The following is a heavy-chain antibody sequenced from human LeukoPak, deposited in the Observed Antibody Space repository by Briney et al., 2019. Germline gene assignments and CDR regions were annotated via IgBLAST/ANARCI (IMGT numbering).Heavy chain of an antibody. Sequence: PGGSLRLSCAASGFTFSSYSMNWVRQAPGKGLEWVSSISSSSSYIYYADSVKGRFTISRDNAKNSLYLQMNSLRAEDTAVYYCARDSALPAAISPYYYYYGMDVWGQGTTVTVSS. CDR3: ARDSALPAAISPYYYYYGMDV. V-gene: IGHV3-21*01. CDR2: ISSSSSYI. D-gene: IGHD2-2*02. CDR1: GFTFSSYS. J-gene: IGHJ6*02.